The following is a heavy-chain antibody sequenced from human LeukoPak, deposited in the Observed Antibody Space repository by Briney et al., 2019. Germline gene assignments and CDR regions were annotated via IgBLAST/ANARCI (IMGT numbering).Heavy chain of an antibody. D-gene: IGHD2-15*01. V-gene: IGHV4-4*07. J-gene: IGHJ4*02. CDR1: GGSISSYY. CDR2: IYTGGST. Sequence: PSETLSLTCTVSGGSISSYYWSWIRQPAGKGLEWIGRIYTGGSTNYNPSLKSRVTMSVNTSKNQFSLKLSSVTAADTAVYYCARDSFSGDFDYWGQGTLVTVSS. CDR3: ARDSFSGDFDY.